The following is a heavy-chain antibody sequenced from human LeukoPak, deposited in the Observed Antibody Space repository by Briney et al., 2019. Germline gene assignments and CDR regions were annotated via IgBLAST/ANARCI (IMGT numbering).Heavy chain of an antibody. J-gene: IGHJ4*02. CDR1: GYIFSNYG. V-gene: IGHV1-18*01. D-gene: IGHD3-22*01. Sequence: ASVKVSCKATGYIFSNYGISWVRQAPGHGLEWMGWISSGGNTNYAPKFQDRATMTTDTSTSTAYMELRSLRFDDTAVYYCARDAPWDSSGYTHWGQGTLVTVSS. CDR2: ISSGGNT. CDR3: ARDAPWDSSGYTH.